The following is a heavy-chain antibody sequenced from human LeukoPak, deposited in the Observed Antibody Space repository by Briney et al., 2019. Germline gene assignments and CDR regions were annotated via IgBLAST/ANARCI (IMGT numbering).Heavy chain of an antibody. J-gene: IGHJ4*02. D-gene: IGHD2/OR15-2a*01. CDR3: ARGPTRANSSDY. Sequence: PGGSLRLSCAASGFTFSSYWMSWVRQAPGKGLEWVANIKQDGREKYYVDSVKGRFTISRDNAKNSLYLQMNSLRTEDTAMYYCARGPTRANSSDYWGQGTLVTVSS. CDR2: IKQDGREK. V-gene: IGHV3-7*01. CDR1: GFTFSSYW.